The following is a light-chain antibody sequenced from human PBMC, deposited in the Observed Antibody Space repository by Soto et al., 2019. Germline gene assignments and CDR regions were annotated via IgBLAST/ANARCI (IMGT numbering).Light chain of an antibody. CDR3: CSYAGSFVV. J-gene: IGLJ2*01. V-gene: IGLV2-11*01. CDR1: SSDVGGYNY. CDR2: DVS. Sequence: QSALTQPRSVSGSTGQSVTISCTGTSSDVGGYNYVSWYQQHPGKAPKLMIYDVSKRPSGVPDRFSGSKSGNTASLTISGLQAEDEADYYSCSYAGSFVVFDGGTKVTVL.